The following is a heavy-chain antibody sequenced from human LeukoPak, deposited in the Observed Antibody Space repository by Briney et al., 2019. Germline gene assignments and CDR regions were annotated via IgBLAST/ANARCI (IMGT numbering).Heavy chain of an antibody. J-gene: IGHJ4*02. CDR2: VYHDGST. V-gene: IGHV4-38-2*02. CDR1: GYSIGSGYY. D-gene: IGHD6-13*01. CDR3: ARLGSTWYYFDY. Sequence: SETLSLTCSVTGYSIGSGYYWGWIRQSPGKGLEWIGSVYHDGSTYYNLSLKSRVTVSADTSKNQISLKLSSVTAADTAVYYCARLGSTWYYFDYWGQGTLVTVSS.